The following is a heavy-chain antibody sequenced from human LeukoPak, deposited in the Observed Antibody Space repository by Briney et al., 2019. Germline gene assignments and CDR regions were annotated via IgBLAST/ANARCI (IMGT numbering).Heavy chain of an antibody. CDR3: ARHEYYYDSSGHPYGMDV. V-gene: IGHV1-8*01. CDR1: GYTFTSYD. D-gene: IGHD3-22*01. Sequence: GASVKVSCKASGYTFTSYDINWVRQATGQGLEWMGWMNPNSGNTGYAQKFQGRVTMTRNTSISTAYMELSSLRSEDTAVYYCARHEYYYDSSGHPYGMDVWGQGTTVTVSS. J-gene: IGHJ6*02. CDR2: MNPNSGNT.